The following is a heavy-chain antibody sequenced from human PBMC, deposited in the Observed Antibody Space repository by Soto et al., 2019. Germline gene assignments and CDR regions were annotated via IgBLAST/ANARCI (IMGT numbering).Heavy chain of an antibody. V-gene: IGHV5-51*01. CDR3: ARHLTEANAKLRIPSGFDP. CDR2: IYPGDSDT. J-gene: IGHJ5*02. Sequence: EVQLVQSGAEVKKPGESLKISCKGSGYSFTNDWIAWVRQMPGKGLEWMGIIYPGDSDTKYSPSFQGQVTISADKSISTVYLQWSSLKASDTAMYYCARHLTEANAKLRIPSGFDPWRQGTLVTVSS. D-gene: IGHD1-26*01. CDR1: GYSFTNDW.